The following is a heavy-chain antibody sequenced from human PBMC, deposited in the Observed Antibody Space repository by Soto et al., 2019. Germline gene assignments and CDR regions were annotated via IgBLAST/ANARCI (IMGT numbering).Heavy chain of an antibody. CDR3: ARGLDQPPVGLYFDT. CDR1: GGTFNSYL. CDR2: IIPALGTA. J-gene: IGHJ4*02. D-gene: IGHD2-2*01. Sequence: QVQLVQSGAEVKNPGSSVKVSCKTSGGTFNSYLIDWVRQAPGQGPEWMGGIIPALGTAKYAQKFQGRVTITADKSTTTAYMELRTLTSDDTAVYYCARGLDQPPVGLYFDTWGQGTLVTVSS. V-gene: IGHV1-69*06.